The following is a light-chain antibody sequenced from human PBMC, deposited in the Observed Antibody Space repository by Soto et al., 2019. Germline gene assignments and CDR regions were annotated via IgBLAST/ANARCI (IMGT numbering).Light chain of an antibody. Sequence: EIVMTQSPATLSVSPVELAALAFMASQSVSSKLAWYQQKPGQAPRLLIYGASTRATGIPARFSGSGSGTEFTLIISRLEPEDFAVYYCQQYGSTRWTFGQGTKVDIK. J-gene: IGKJ1*01. CDR3: QQYGSTRWT. V-gene: IGKV3-15*01. CDR2: GAS. CDR1: QSVSSK.